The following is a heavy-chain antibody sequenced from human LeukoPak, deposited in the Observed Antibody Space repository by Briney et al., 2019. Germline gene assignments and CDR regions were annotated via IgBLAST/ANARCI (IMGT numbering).Heavy chain of an antibody. CDR1: GGSFSGYY. Sequence: PSETLSLTCAVYGGSFSGYYWSWIRQPPGKGLEWIGEINHSGSTNYNPSLKSRVTISVDTSKNQFSLKLSSVTAADTAVYYCARHTGRGYSYGRTFDYWGQGTLVTVSS. CDR3: ARHTGRGYSYGRTFDY. V-gene: IGHV4-34*01. J-gene: IGHJ4*02. D-gene: IGHD5-18*01. CDR2: INHSGST.